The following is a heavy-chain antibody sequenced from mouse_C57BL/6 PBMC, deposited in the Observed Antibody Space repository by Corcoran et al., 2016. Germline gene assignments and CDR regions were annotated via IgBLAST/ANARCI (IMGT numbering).Heavy chain of an antibody. Sequence: QIQLVQSGPELKKPGETVKISCKASGYTFTTYGMSWVKQAPGKGLKWMGWINTYSGVPTYADDFKGRFAFSLETSASTAYLQINNLKNEDTATYFCARGPHYYGSSAWFAYWGQGTLVTVSA. V-gene: IGHV9-3*01. D-gene: IGHD1-1*01. CDR1: GYTFTTYG. CDR2: INTYSGVP. J-gene: IGHJ3*01. CDR3: ARGPHYYGSSAWFAY.